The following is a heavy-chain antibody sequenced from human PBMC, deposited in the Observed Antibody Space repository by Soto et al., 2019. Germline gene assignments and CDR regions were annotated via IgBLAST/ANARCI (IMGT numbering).Heavy chain of an antibody. V-gene: IGHV3-9*01. Sequence: GGSLRLSCVASGFTFDDYAMHWVRQTPGKGLEWVSSIDWNGGSTAYADSVKGRFTISRDNARNSLYLQMNSLRPEDTAFYYCVKGRGSYFVYFGLDVWGQGTMVTVSS. D-gene: IGHD1-26*01. J-gene: IGHJ6*02. CDR1: GFTFDDYA. CDR2: IDWNGGST. CDR3: VKGRGSYFVYFGLDV.